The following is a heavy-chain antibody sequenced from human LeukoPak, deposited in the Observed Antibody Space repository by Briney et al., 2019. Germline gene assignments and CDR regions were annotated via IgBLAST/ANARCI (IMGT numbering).Heavy chain of an antibody. V-gene: IGHV4-4*07. CDR2: VFSSGST. J-gene: IGHJ4*02. D-gene: IGHD3-10*01. CDR3: ARGFGEFDY. Sequence: SETLSLTCTVSGGSISNYYWSWIRQPAGKGLEWTGRVFSSGSTIYNPSLKSRVTMSVDTSKNQFSLKLSSVTAADTAVYYCARGFGEFDYWGQGTLVTVSS. CDR1: GGSISNYY.